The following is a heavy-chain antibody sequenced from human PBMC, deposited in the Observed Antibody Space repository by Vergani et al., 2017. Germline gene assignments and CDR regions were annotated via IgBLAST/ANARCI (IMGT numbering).Heavy chain of an antibody. CDR2: IYYSGST. CDR3: ASLNSSGWYVWFDP. CDR1: GGSISSYH. D-gene: IGHD6-19*01. V-gene: IGHV4-59*01. Sequence: QVQLQESGPGLVKPSETLSLTCTVSGGSISSYHWSWIRQPPGKGLEWIGYIYYSGSTNYNPSLKSRVTISVDTSKNQFSLKLSSVTAADTAVYYCASLNSSGWYVWFDPWGQGTLVTVSS. J-gene: IGHJ5*02.